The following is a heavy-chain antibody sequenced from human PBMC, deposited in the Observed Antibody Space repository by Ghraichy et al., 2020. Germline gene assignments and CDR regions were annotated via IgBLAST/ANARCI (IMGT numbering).Heavy chain of an antibody. CDR1: GFTLEDYA. CDR2: ITWNGGST. J-gene: IGHJ3*02. CDR3: ARDGGIVEGTADAFDI. D-gene: IGHD2-21*01. V-gene: IGHV3-20*04. Sequence: GESLNISCTASGFTLEDYAIIWVRQGPGKGLEWVSSITWNGGSTGYADSVKGRFTISRDNAKNIVSLQLTSLRAEDPALYYCARDGGIVEGTADAFDIWGQGTMVTVSS.